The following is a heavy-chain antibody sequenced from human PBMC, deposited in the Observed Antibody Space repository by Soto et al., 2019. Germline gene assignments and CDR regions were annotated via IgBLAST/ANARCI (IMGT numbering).Heavy chain of an antibody. D-gene: IGHD3-10*01. CDR1: GFTFSSYA. CDR3: ATPRGGRYYFDY. J-gene: IGHJ4*02. CDR2: ISYDGSNK. Sequence: GSLRLSCAASGFTFSSYAMHWVRQAPGKGLEWVAVISYDGSNKYYADSVKGRFTISRDNSKNTLYLQMNSLRAEDTAVYYCATPRGGRYYFDYWGQGTLVTVSS. V-gene: IGHV3-30-3*01.